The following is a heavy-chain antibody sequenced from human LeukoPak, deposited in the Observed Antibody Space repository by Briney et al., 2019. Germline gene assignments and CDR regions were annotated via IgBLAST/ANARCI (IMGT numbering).Heavy chain of an antibody. J-gene: IGHJ4*02. CDR3: AKGATNGVKWLVIEPQGPDY. CDR2: IRYDGSNK. Sequence: GGSLTLSCAPSGFTFSSYGMHWVRQAPGKGREWVAFIRYDGSNKYYADSVKGRFTISRHNSKNTLYLQMNSLRAEDTAVYYCAKGATNGVKWLVIEPQGPDYWGQGTLVTVSS. V-gene: IGHV3-30*02. CDR1: GFTFSSYG. D-gene: IGHD6-19*01.